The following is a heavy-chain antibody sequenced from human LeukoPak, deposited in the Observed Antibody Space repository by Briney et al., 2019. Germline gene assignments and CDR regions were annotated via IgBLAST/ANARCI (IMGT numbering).Heavy chain of an antibody. Sequence: GESLQISCKGSGYSFTSYWIGWVRQMPGKGLEWMGIFYPGDSDTRYSPSFQGQVTISADKSISTAYLQWSSLKASDTAMYYCARRYCSGGSCYSSFDPWGQGTLVTVSS. J-gene: IGHJ5*02. CDR2: FYPGDSDT. CDR3: ARRYCSGGSCYSSFDP. CDR1: GYSFTSYW. V-gene: IGHV5-51*01. D-gene: IGHD2-15*01.